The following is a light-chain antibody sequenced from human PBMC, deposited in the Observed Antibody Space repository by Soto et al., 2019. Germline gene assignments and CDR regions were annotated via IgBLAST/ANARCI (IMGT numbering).Light chain of an antibody. CDR3: LQDYNYPWT. V-gene: IGKV1-6*01. J-gene: IGKJ1*01. Sequence: ATQMTQSPSSLSASVGDRVTISCRGRRVISNYLAWYQQRPGKAPKLLIFGATTLQSGVPSRFSASGSGPDFTLTISSLQPEDFATYYCLQDYNYPWTFGQGTKVDIK. CDR1: RVISNY. CDR2: GAT.